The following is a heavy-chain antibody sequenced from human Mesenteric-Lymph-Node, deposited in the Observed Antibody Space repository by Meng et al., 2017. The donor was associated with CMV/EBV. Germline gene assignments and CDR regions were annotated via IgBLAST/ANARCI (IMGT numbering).Heavy chain of an antibody. CDR1: GLPFSRNS. CDR2: ISNIGSTR. Sequence: GASLKISCAVSGLPFSRNSMNWVRQAPGKGLEWVGYISNIGSTRKYAESVKRRFTISRDNARNSLYLQMNGLRADDTAVYYCARDIGYGDSTQVFDYWGLGTLVTVSS. J-gene: IGHJ4*02. CDR3: ARDIGYGDSTQVFDY. D-gene: IGHD3-10*01. V-gene: IGHV3-48*04.